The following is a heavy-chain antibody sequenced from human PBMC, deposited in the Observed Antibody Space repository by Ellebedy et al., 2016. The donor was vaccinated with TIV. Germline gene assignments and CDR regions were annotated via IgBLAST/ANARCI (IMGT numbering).Heavy chain of an antibody. CDR3: ARVLVATSNYGMEV. J-gene: IGHJ6*02. Sequence: AASVKVSCKASGYTFTGYYIFWVRQAPGQGLEWMGTIHPSGGSTNYAQKFQGRVTMTRDTSTSTVYMELSSLRSEDTAMYYCARVLVATSNYGMEVWGQGTTVTVSS. CDR1: GYTFTGYY. D-gene: IGHD5-12*01. CDR2: IHPSGGST. V-gene: IGHV1-46*01.